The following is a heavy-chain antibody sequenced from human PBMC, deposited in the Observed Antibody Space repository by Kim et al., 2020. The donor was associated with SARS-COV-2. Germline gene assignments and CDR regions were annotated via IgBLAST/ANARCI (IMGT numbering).Heavy chain of an antibody. V-gene: IGHV3-7*03. CDR1: VFSFSKDW. CDR2: IKPDGSIR. CDR3: ANNNDYTFAY. J-gene: IGHJ4*02. D-gene: IGHD4-4*01. Sequence: GGSLRLSCAASVFSFSKDWLTWVRQAPGKGLEWVANIKPDGSIRNYLDSVKGRFTISRDNAKNSVYLQMNSLRVEDTAIYYCANNNDYTFAYWGQGTLVT.